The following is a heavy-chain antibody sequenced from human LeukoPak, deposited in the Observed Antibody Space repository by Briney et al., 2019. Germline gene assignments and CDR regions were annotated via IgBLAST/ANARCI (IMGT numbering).Heavy chain of an antibody. D-gene: IGHD3-10*01. Sequence: PSETLSLTCAVYGGSFSGYYWSWIRQPPGKGLEWIGEINHSGSTNYNPSLKSRVTISVDTSKNQFSLKLSSVTAADTAVYYCARVGNYYGSGYMDVWGKGTTVTVSS. J-gene: IGHJ6*03. CDR2: INHSGST. V-gene: IGHV4-34*01. CDR1: GGSFSGYY. CDR3: ARVGNYYGSGYMDV.